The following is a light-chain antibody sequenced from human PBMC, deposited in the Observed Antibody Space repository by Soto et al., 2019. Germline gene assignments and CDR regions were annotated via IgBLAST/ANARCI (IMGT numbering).Light chain of an antibody. Sequence: GYRVTITCRASQNTGTWLAWYQQKPGKAPKLLIYDASRLETGIPSRFRGSGVGAEFTLTITSMQTDDLATYDCKRYTTYSWTVGQGKKVDIK. CDR3: KRYTTYSWT. CDR1: QNTGTW. V-gene: IGKV1-5*01. J-gene: IGKJ1*01. CDR2: DAS.